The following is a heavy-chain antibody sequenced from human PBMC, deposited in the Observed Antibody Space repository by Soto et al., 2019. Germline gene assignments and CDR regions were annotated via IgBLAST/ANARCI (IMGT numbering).Heavy chain of an antibody. CDR3: ARDYKPWMEGYCSGGSCQLDY. CDR2: ISYDGSNK. CDR1: GFTFSSYA. Sequence: GGSLRLSCAASGFTFSSYAMHWVRQAPGKGLEWVAVISYDGSNKYYADSVKGRFTISRDNSKNTLYLQMNSLRAEDTAVYYCARDYKPWMEGYCSGGSCQLDYWGQGTLVTVSS. D-gene: IGHD2-15*01. V-gene: IGHV3-30-3*01. J-gene: IGHJ4*02.